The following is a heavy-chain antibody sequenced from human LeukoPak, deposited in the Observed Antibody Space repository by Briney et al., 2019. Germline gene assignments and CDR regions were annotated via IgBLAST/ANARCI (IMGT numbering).Heavy chain of an antibody. V-gene: IGHV4-34*01. J-gene: IGHJ6*02. D-gene: IGHD2-2*01. CDR2: INHSGST. Sequence: GSLRLSCAASGFTFSGYWSWIRQPPGKGLEWIGEINHSGSTNYNPSLKSRVTISVDTSKNRFSLKLSSVTAADTAVYYCARGHNIVVVPAAMRPYYYYGMDVWGQGTTVTVSS. CDR3: ARGHNIVVVPAAMRPYYYYGMDV. CDR1: GFTFSGY.